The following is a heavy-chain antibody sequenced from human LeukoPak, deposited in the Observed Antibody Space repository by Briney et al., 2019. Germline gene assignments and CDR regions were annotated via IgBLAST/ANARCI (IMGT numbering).Heavy chain of an antibody. CDR3: ARGNVAMTNYGMDV. CDR2: INPNSGGT. CDR1: GYTFTGYY. J-gene: IGHJ6*02. V-gene: IGHV1-2*06. D-gene: IGHD2-8*01. Sequence: ASVKVSCKASGYTFTGYYMHWVRQAPGQGLEWMGRINPNSGGTNYAQKFQGRVTMTRDTSISTAYMELSRLRSDDTAVYYCARGNVAMTNYGMDVWGQGTTVTVS.